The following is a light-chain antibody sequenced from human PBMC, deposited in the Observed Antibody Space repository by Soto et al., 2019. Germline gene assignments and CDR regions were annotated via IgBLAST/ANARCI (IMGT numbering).Light chain of an antibody. CDR1: QSVRSNF. J-gene: IGKJ1*01. CDR3: QRYDSLRT. Sequence: EIVLTQSPGTLSLSPGERATLSCRASQSVRSNFLAWYQQKPGQAPRLLIYGASNRATGITDRFSGSGSGTDFTLTITRLEPEDFAMYYCQRYDSLRTFGQGTKVEI. CDR2: GAS. V-gene: IGKV3-20*01.